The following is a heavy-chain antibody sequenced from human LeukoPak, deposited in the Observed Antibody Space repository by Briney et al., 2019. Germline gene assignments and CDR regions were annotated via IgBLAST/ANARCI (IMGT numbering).Heavy chain of an antibody. J-gene: IGHJ4*02. V-gene: IGHV4-39*01. CDR2: IYYSGTT. Sequence: SETLSLTCTVSGGSIISSNYFWGWTRQPPGKGLEWIGNIYYSGTTHYNPSLKSRVTISVDTSKNQFSLNLSSVTAADTAVYYCATLTRPDTSGEVDYWGQGTLVSVSS. D-gene: IGHD3-22*01. CDR1: GGSIISSNYF. CDR3: ATLTRPDTSGEVDY.